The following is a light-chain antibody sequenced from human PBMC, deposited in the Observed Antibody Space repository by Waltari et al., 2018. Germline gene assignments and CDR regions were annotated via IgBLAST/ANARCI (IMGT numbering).Light chain of an antibody. CDR1: QSLNTL. CDR3: QHYNGYPWT. Sequence: DIQLTQSPSTLSPSVGDSVPITCRASQSLNTLLAWYQQKPGKAPNLLIYRVSSLESGVPSRFSGSGSGTEFTLTISSLQPDDFATYYCQHYNGYPWTFGQGTKVEVK. J-gene: IGKJ1*01. V-gene: IGKV1-5*03. CDR2: RVS.